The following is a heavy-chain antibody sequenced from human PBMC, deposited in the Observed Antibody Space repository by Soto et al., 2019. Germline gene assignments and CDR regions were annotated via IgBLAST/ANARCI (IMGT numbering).Heavy chain of an antibody. CDR2: ISSSSSTI. CDR1: GFTFSDYA. CDR3: ASGRGRSFYYGMDV. D-gene: IGHD1-26*01. V-gene: IGHV3-48*02. Sequence: GGSLRLSCAASGFTFSDYAMHWVRQAPGKGLEWVSYISSSSSTIYYADSVKGRFTISRDNAKNSLYLQMNSLRDEDTAVYYCASGRGRSFYYGMDVWGQGTTVTVSS. J-gene: IGHJ6*02.